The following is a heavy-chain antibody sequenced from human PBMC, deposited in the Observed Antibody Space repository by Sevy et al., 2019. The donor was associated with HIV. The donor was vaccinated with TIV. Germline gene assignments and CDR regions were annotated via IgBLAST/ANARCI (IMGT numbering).Heavy chain of an antibody. V-gene: IGHV4-39*02. CDR3: VRDHHLRGRHWFDS. CDR1: GGSLVSPTFY. J-gene: IGHJ5*01. D-gene: IGHD3-16*01. Sequence: SETLSLTCTASGGSLVSPTFYWGWVRQPPGERLEWTAAMYYGGNTYYNPSLKDRLAMSIDTSKNQFSLNLTSVTAADAAVYHCVRDHHLRGRHWFDSWGQGALVTVSS. CDR2: MYYGGNT.